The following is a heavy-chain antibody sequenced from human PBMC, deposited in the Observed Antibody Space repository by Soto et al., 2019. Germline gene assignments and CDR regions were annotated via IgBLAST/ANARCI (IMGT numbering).Heavy chain of an antibody. CDR1: GYTFTSYA. V-gene: IGHV1-3*01. J-gene: IGHJ4*02. CDR3: ARSSSWYVFDY. Sequence: QVQLLQSGAEVKKAGASVKVSCKASGYTFTSYAMHWVRQAPGQRLEWMGWINAGNGNTKYSQKFQGRVTITRDTSASTAYMELSSLRSEDTAVYYCARSSSWYVFDYWGQGTLVSVSS. D-gene: IGHD6-13*01. CDR2: INAGNGNT.